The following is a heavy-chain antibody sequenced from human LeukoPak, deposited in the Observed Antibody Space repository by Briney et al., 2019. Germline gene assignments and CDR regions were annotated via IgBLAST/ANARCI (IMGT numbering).Heavy chain of an antibody. CDR2: IYHSGST. CDR1: GYSISSGYY. J-gene: IGHJ4*02. D-gene: IGHD3-22*01. CDR3: ARVAPHYYDSSGYALDY. Sequence: SETLSLTCTVSGYSISSGYYWGWIRQPPGKGLEWIGSIYHSGSTYYNPSLKSRVTISEDTSKNQFSLKLSSVTAADTAVYYCARVAPHYYDSSGYALDYWGQGTLVTVSS. V-gene: IGHV4-38-2*02.